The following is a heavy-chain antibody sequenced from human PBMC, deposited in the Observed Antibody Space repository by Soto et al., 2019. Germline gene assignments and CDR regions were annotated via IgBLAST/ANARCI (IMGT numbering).Heavy chain of an antibody. CDR1: GASITSGHYY. J-gene: IGHJ4*02. CDR3: ALALGPTTWLDY. D-gene: IGHD1-26*01. V-gene: IGHV4-31*04. Sequence: QVRLQESGPGLVKPSQTLSQTCTVSGASITSGHYYWTWIRQLPGKGLEWIGAIYNSETTHYNPSLTSRLTISIDTSANQFSLKLSSVTAADTAIYYCALALGPTTWLDYWGQGTLITVSA. CDR2: IYNSETT.